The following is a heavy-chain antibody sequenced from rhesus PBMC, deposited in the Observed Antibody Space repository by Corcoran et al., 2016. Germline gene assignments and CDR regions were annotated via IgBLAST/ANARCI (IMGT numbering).Heavy chain of an antibody. D-gene: IGHD3-16*01. J-gene: IGHJ4*01. CDR1: GFTFSSYG. Sequence: EVQLVESGGGLVQPGGSLRLSCAASGFTFSSYGMHWVRQGPGKGLEWVSAINTGGGSTWSTDSVKGRFTISKANAKNTLYLQMDSLRAEDTAVYYCAKDVDYYSGSYFFDYWGQGVLVTVSS. CDR3: AKDVDYYSGSYFFDY. V-gene: IGHV3-8*01. CDR2: INTGGGST.